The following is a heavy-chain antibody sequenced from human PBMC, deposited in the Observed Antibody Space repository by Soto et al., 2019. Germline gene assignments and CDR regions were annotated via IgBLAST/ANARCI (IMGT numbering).Heavy chain of an antibody. CDR3: VKSAENLDSSGYYWRAAAGGYGMDV. J-gene: IGHJ6*02. Sequence: GGSLRLSCSASGFTFSSYAMHWVRQAPGKGLEYVSAISSNGGSTYYADSVKGRFTISRDNSKNTLYLQMSSLRAEDTAVYYCVKSAENLDSSGYYWRAAAGGYGMDVWGQGTTVTVSS. CDR1: GFTFSSYA. CDR2: ISSNGGST. D-gene: IGHD3-22*01. V-gene: IGHV3-64D*08.